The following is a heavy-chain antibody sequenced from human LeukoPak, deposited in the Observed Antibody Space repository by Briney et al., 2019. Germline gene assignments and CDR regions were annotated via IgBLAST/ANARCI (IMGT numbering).Heavy chain of an antibody. CDR2: MYYSGST. CDR3: YTTSGGRPH. Sequence: SETLSLTCTVSGXSISSSGYYWGWIRQPPGKGLEWIGSMYYSGSTNYNPSVKSRVTISADTPRNQFSLNLSSVTAADTAVYYCYTTSGGRPHWGQGTLVTVSS. J-gene: IGHJ4*02. CDR1: GXSISSSGYY. V-gene: IGHV4-39*01. D-gene: IGHD2-2*02.